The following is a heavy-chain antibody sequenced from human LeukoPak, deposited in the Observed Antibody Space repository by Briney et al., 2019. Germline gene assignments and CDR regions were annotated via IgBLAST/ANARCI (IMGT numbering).Heavy chain of an antibody. Sequence: SETLSLTCSVSGASISGGTYYWGWIRQPPGKGLEWIGSIYYTGSIYDNPSLKSRVTISVDTSKNQFSLKLSSVTAADTAVYYCARRGGSGRAFDYWGQGTLVTVSS. CDR3: ARRGGSGRAFDY. V-gene: IGHV4-39*01. D-gene: IGHD1-26*01. CDR2: IYYTGSI. J-gene: IGHJ4*02. CDR1: GASISGGTYY.